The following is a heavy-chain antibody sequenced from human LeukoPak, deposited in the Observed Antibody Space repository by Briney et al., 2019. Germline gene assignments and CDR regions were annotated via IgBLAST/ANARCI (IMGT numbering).Heavy chain of an antibody. CDR3: ARGDYGDYEPLGDY. CDR1: GYTFTAYY. Sequence: ASVKVSCKASGYTFTAYYMHWVRQAPGQGLERMGWINPNSGGTNYAQKFQGRVTMTRDTSISTAYMELSRLRSDDTAVYYCARGDYGDYEPLGDYWGQGTLVTVSS. J-gene: IGHJ4*02. D-gene: IGHD4-17*01. CDR2: INPNSGGT. V-gene: IGHV1-2*02.